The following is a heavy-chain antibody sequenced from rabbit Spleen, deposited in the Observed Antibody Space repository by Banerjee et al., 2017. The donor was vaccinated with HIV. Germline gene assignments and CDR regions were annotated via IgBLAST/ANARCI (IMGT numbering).Heavy chain of an antibody. D-gene: IGHD5-1*01. CDR1: GFSFSSSYY. CDR3: ARGGPYVELDL. J-gene: IGHJ4*01. CDR2: IYTGSSGYT. Sequence: QEQLEESGGGLVKPEGSLTLTCTASGFSFSSSYYMCWVRQAPGKGLEWIACIYTGSSGYTYYASWAKGRFTISKTSSTTVTLQMTSLTAADTATYFCARGGPYVELDLWGPGTLVTVS. V-gene: IGHV1S45*01.